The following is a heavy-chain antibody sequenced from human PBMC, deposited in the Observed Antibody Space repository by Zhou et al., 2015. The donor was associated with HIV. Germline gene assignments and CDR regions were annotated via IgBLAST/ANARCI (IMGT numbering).Heavy chain of an antibody. D-gene: IGHD1-26*01. CDR3: ATSPGYSGGGFEDYLHH. CDR1: GYTFTVYH. J-gene: IGHJ1*01. V-gene: IGHV1-2*06. CDR2: INPNSGAT. Sequence: QVQLVQSGAEVKKPGASVRVSCKASGYTFTVYHIHWVRQAPGQGLEWMGRINPNSGATNFGQKFRGRVTLTRDTSISTAYMDLTRLTSDDTAVYFCATSPGYSGGGFEDYLHHWGQGTPLSVSS.